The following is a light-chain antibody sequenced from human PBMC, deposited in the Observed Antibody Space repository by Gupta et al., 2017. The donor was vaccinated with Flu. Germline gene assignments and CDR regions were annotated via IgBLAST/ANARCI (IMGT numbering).Light chain of an antibody. J-gene: IGKJ1*01. CDR1: QSVSSSY. Sequence: GERATLSCRASQSVSSSYLAWYQQKPGQAPRLLIYGASSRATGIPDRFSGSGSGTDFTLTISRLEPEDFAVYYCQHPGTFGQGTKVEIK. CDR3: QHPGT. CDR2: GAS. V-gene: IGKV3-20*01.